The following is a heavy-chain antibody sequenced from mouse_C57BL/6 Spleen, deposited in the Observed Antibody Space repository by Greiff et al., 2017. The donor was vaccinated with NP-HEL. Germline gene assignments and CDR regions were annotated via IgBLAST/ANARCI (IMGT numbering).Heavy chain of an antibody. V-gene: IGHV1-18*01. CDR3: ERSRPYYYAMDY. CDR2: INPNNGGT. CDR1: GYTFTDYN. Sequence: EVQLQQSGPELVKPGASVKIPCKASGYTFTDYNMDWVKQSHGKSLEWIGDINPNNGGTIYNQKFKGKATLTVDKSSSTAYMELRSLTSEDTAVYYCERSRPYYYAMDYWGQGTSVTVSS. J-gene: IGHJ4*01.